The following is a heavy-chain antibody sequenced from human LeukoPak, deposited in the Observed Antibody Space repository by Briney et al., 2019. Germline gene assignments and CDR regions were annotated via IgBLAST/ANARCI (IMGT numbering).Heavy chain of an antibody. V-gene: IGHV3-23*01. J-gene: IGHJ4*02. CDR3: AKELYFDY. Sequence: GGSLRLSCAASGFTVSSNYMSWVRQAPGKGLEWVSVISGSGGSTYYADSVKGRFTISRDNSKNTLYLQMNSLRAEDAAVYYCAKELYFDYWGQGTLVTVSS. CDR2: ISGSGGST. CDR1: GFTVSSNY.